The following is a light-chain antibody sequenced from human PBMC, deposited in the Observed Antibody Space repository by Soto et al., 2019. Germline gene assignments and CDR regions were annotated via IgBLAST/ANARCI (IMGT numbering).Light chain of an antibody. Sequence: DIVMTQSPLSLPVTPGEPASISCRSSQSLLYSNGYNYVDWYLQKPGQPPQLLIFLGSSRASGVPDRFNGRGSGTDFTLRITTVEAEGVGVYYCMQVLRTPITFCGGTNLEIK. CDR2: LGS. V-gene: IGKV2-28*01. CDR3: MQVLRTPIT. J-gene: IGKJ4*01. CDR1: QSLLYSNGYNY.